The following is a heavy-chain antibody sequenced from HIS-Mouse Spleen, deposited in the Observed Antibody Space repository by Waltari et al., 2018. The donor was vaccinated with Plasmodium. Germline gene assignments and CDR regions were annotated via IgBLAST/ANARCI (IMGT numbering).Heavy chain of an antibody. V-gene: IGHV3-23*01. J-gene: IGHJ4*02. Sequence: VQLLESGGGLVQPGGSLRLSCAASGFTFSSYAMSWVRQAPGRGLEWVYAISGRGGSTFCADSVKGRCTISRDNSKNTLYLQMNSLRAEDTAVYYCAKTIKYYDILTGYPFDCWGQGTLVTVSS. D-gene: IGHD3-9*01. CDR2: ISGRGGST. CDR1: GFTFSSYA. CDR3: AKTIKYYDILTGYPFDC.